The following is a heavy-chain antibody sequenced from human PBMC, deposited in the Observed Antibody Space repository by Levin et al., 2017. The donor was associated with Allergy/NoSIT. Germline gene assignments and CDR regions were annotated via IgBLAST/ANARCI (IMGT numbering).Heavy chain of an antibody. D-gene: IGHD5-18*01. Sequence: GESLKISCAVSGFTISSNYMSWVRQAPGKGLEWVSIIYSSGKTDDADSVKGRFTISRDSFINTLYLQMTSLRAEDTAMYYCVRGYKYGLADFWGQGTPVTVS. CDR1: GFTISSNY. CDR2: IYSSGKT. CDR3: VRGYKYGLADF. J-gene: IGHJ4*02. V-gene: IGHV3-53*01.